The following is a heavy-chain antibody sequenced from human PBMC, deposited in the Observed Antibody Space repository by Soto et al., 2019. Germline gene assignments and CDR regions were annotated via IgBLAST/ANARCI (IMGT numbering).Heavy chain of an antibody. J-gene: IGHJ4*02. CDR1: GFTFSDYY. Sequence: GGSLRLSCAASGFTFSDYYMSWIRQAPGKGLEWVSYISSSGSTIYYADSVKGRFTISRDNAKNSLYLQMNSLRAEDTAVYYCASPYSSSSVFDYWGQGTLVTVSS. D-gene: IGHD6-6*01. CDR2: ISSSGSTI. CDR3: ASPYSSSSVFDY. V-gene: IGHV3-11*01.